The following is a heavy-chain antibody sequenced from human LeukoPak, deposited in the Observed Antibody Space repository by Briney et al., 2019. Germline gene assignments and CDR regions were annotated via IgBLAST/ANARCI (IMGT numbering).Heavy chain of an antibody. V-gene: IGHV3-53*01. CDR3: AKGHRYCTSGNCNSAVDY. D-gene: IGHD2-15*01. Sequence: PGGSLRLSCAASGFTVSSSYLGWVRQAPGKGLEWVSFIYSGGSTYYADSVKGRFTISRDDSKNMLCLQMDSLTAEDTAVYYCAKGHRYCTSGNCNSAVDYWGQGTLVTVSS. CDR2: IYSGGST. J-gene: IGHJ4*02. CDR1: GFTVSSSY.